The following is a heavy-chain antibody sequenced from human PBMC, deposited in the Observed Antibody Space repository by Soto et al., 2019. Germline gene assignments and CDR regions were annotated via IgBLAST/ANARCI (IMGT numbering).Heavy chain of an antibody. CDR1: GGSISSGGYY. D-gene: IGHD1-26*01. CDR2: IYHSGST. J-gene: IGHJ5*02. CDR3: ARLRWETENNWFDP. Sequence: SETLSLTCTVSGGSISSGGYYWSWIRQPPGKGLEWMGYIYHSGSTHYNPSLNSRLTISIDTSTNRFSLNLNSVTAADTAVYFCARLRWETENNWFDPWGQGALVTVSS. V-gene: IGHV4-30-4*01.